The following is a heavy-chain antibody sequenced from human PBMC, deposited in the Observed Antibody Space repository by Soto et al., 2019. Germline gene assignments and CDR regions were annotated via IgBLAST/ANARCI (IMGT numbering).Heavy chain of an antibody. Sequence: SGTPSPPCNVLWGSINYLYWRRSRQAPREGLGGIGDYYYRWSTNYNPSLKSRGTISVDTSKNQFSLKLSSVTATDSAVYYCARQGVGALHGLVDVWGQGTTVTVSS. CDR1: WGSINYLY. V-gene: IGHV4-59*08. CDR2: YYYRWST. D-gene: IGHD1-26*01. J-gene: IGHJ6*02. CDR3: ARQGVGALHGLVDV.